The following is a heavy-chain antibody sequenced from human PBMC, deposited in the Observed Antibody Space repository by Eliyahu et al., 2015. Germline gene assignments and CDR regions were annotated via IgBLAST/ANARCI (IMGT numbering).Heavy chain of an antibody. CDR1: GGSISSGDYY. D-gene: IGHD2-21*02. V-gene: IGHV4-39*01. J-gene: IGHJ4*02. Sequence: QLQLQESGPGLVKPSETLSLTCTVXGGSISSGDYYWGWXRQPPGTGLEWIGDMYYSGSTFYNPSLESRVTISGDTSKNQFSLKVRSVTAADTAVYYCARRGGDHTRFDSWGQGTLVTVSS. CDR3: ARRGGDHTRFDS. CDR2: MYYSGST.